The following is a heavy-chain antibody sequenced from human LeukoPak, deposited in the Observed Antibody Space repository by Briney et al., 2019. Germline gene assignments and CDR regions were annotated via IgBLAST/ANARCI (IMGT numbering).Heavy chain of an antibody. J-gene: IGHJ4*02. Sequence: GVSLRLSCAASGFTFSDYWMHWVRQAPGKGLVWVSRVNRDGSSTSYADSVKGRFTISRDNAKNTLSLQMNSLRAEDTAVYYCARDRSISAAGDTYWGQGTLVTVPA. V-gene: IGHV3-74*01. CDR3: ARDRSISAAGDTY. D-gene: IGHD6-13*01. CDR2: VNRDGSST. CDR1: GFTFSDYW.